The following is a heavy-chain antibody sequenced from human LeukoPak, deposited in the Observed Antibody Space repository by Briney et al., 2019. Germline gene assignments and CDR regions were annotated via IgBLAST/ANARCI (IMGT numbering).Heavy chain of an antibody. CDR3: ARGARGAAAADDAFDI. J-gene: IGHJ3*02. CDR1: GFTFTSHD. D-gene: IGHD6-13*01. Sequence: ASVKVSCKAYGFTFTSHDYNWVRQATGQGLEWMGWMNPNSGNTGYAQKFQGRVTMTRDTSISTAYMELSSLTSEDTAVYYCARGARGAAAADDAFDIWGQGTMVTVSS. CDR2: MNPNSGNT. V-gene: IGHV1-8*01.